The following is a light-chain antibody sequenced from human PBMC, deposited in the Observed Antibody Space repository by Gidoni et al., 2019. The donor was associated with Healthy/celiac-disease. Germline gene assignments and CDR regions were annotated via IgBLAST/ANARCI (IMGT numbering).Light chain of an antibody. V-gene: IGKV1-33*01. J-gene: IGKJ3*01. CDR2: DAA. Sequence: DIQMTQSPSSLSVSVGDRVTITCQASQDISNYLNWYQQKPGKAPKLLIYDAANLETGVPSRFSGSGSGTEFTFTISSLQPEDIATYYCQQYDNLPPFTFGPGTKVDIK. CDR3: QQYDNLPPFT. CDR1: QDISNY.